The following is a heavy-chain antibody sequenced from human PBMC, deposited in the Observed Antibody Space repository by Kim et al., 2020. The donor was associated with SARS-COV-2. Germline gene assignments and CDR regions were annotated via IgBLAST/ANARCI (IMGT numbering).Heavy chain of an antibody. CDR1: GGSITSSSYY. Sequence: SETLSLTCTVSGGSITSSSYYWGWIRQPPGKGLEWIGSIYYSGSTYYSPSLKSRVTISVDTSKNQFSLKLSSVTAADTAVYYCARHAGQWFGELLANYYYYGMDVWGQGTTVTVSS. CDR2: IYYSGST. J-gene: IGHJ6*02. CDR3: ARHAGQWFGELLANYYYYGMDV. V-gene: IGHV4-39*01. D-gene: IGHD3-10*01.